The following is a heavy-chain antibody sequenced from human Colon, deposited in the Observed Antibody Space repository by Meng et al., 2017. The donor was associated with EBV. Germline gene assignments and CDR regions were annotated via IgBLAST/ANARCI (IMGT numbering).Heavy chain of an antibody. J-gene: IGHJ4*02. Sequence: QVQLQESSPGLVKPSXXLSLTCTVSGGSISSGDYYWSWIRQPPGKGLEWIGEIYHSGRTNYNPSVKSRVSMSVDKSQNHFSLRLSSVTAADTAVYYCTTLYGDSISWGQGTLVTVSS. CDR1: GGSISSGDYY. CDR2: IYHSGRT. V-gene: IGHV4-30-4*03. CDR3: TTLYGDSIS. D-gene: IGHD4-17*01.